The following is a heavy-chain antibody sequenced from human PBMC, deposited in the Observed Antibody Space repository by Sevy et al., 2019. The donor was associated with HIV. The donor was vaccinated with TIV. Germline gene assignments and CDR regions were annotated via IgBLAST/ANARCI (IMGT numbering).Heavy chain of an antibody. D-gene: IGHD2-8*01. Sequence: GGSLRLSCAASGFTFSKYSMSWVRQPPGKGLEWVSTLSFGCGEINHADSLKGRFTISRKNSKNSLYLKMNNLGAEDTDVYYCAREGCTKPHDYWGQGTLVTVSS. V-gene: IGHV3-23*01. CDR1: GFTFSKYS. CDR2: LSFGCGEI. J-gene: IGHJ4*02. CDR3: AREGCTKPHDY.